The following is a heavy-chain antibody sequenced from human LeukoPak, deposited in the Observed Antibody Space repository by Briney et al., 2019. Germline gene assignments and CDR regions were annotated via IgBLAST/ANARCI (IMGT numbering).Heavy chain of an antibody. J-gene: IGHJ3*02. CDR2: IKQDGSEK. CDR3: MIDPNDAFDI. Sequence: PGGSLRLSCAASGFTFSSYWMSWVRQAPGKGLEWVANIKQDGSEKYYVDSVKGRFTISRDNAKNSLYLQMNSLRAEDTAVYWCMIDPNDAFDIWGQGTMVTVSS. CDR1: GFTFSSYW. V-gene: IGHV3-7*01.